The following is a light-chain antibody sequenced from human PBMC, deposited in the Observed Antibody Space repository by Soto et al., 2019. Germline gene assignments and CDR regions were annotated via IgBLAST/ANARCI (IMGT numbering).Light chain of an antibody. J-gene: IGLJ1*01. CDR3: TSYTSSTTYV. CDR2: EVN. CDR1: ASDVGGYNY. V-gene: IGLV2-14*01. Sequence: QSALTQPASVSGSPGQSITISCTGTASDVGGYNYVSWYQHHPGEAPKLMIYEVNDRPSGVSNRFSGSKSGNTASLTISGLQAEDEADYYCTSYTSSTTYVLGTATKVTV.